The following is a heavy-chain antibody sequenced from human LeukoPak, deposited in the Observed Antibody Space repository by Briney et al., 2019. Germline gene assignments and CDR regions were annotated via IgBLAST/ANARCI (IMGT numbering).Heavy chain of an antibody. V-gene: IGHV3-23*01. J-gene: IGHJ5*02. CDR3: AGLTYNSNWYGVSWFDP. D-gene: IGHD6-13*01. CDR2: LSISGGRA. CDR1: GFTFSSYA. Sequence: PGGSLRLSCAASGFTFSSYAMSWVRQAPGKGLEWVSALSISGGRAYYADSVKGRFTISRDNSKNTLYLQMNSLRAEDTAVYYCAGLTYNSNWYGVSWFDPWGQGTLVTVSS.